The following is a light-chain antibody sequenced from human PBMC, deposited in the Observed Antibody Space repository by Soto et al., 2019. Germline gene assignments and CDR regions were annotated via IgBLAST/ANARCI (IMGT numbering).Light chain of an antibody. CDR1: QGLSSW. CDR2: GAS. Sequence: IQMTQSPSSVSASVGDGVTITCRASQGLSSWLAWYQQKPGKATKLLIYGASNLQSGGPSRFSGSGSGTGFTLTISSLQSEDFATYYCQQAYTFPCAFGQGAKVDIK. V-gene: IGKV1-12*01. CDR3: QQAYTFPCA. J-gene: IGKJ1*01.